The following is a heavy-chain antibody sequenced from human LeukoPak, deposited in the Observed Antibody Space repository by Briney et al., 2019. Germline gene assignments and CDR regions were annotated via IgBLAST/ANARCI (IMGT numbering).Heavy chain of an antibody. D-gene: IGHD3-3*01. CDR2: ISSSSSYI. J-gene: IGHJ4*02. CDR3: AKSPSNYDFWSGYYPQDY. CDR1: GFTFSSYS. V-gene: IGHV3-21*04. Sequence: GGSLRLSCAASGFTFSSYSMNWVRQAPGKGLEWVSSISSSSSYIYYADSVKGRFTISRDNAKNSLYLQMNSLRAEDTAVYYCAKSPSNYDFWSGYYPQDYWGQGTLVTVSS.